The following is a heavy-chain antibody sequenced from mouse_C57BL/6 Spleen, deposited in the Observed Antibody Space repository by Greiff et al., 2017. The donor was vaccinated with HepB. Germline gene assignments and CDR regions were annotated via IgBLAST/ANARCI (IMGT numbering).Heavy chain of an antibody. Sequence: QVQLQQPGAELVRPGSSVKLSCKASGYTFTSYWMHWVKQRPIQGLEWIGNIDPSDSETHYNQKFKDKATLTVDKSSSTAYMQLSSLTSEDSAVYYCARSLYYYGSCLFDYWGQGTTLTVSS. D-gene: IGHD1-1*01. V-gene: IGHV1-52*01. CDR1: GYTFTSYW. CDR3: ARSLYYYGSCLFDY. J-gene: IGHJ2*01. CDR2: IDPSDSET.